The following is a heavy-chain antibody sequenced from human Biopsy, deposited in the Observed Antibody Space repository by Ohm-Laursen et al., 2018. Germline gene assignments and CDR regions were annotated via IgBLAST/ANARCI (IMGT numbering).Heavy chain of an antibody. CDR1: GYTLTVLS. Sequence: ASVKVSCKVSGYTLTVLSIHWVRQTGGKGLEWMGGFDREERKIVYAEKFQGRVTMTEDTSTDTVYMEVTSLRSDDTAVYYCARDRPSVPTYAVFWGQGSLVTVSS. J-gene: IGHJ4*02. V-gene: IGHV1-24*01. CDR3: ARDRPSVPTYAVF. D-gene: IGHD2-2*01. CDR2: FDREERKI.